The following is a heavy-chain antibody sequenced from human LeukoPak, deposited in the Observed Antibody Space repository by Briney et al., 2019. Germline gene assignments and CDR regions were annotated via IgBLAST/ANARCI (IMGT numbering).Heavy chain of an antibody. D-gene: IGHD1-26*01. CDR3: AKDQWELSGTDAFDV. CDR2: ISSSGSTI. J-gene: IGHJ3*01. Sequence: QPGGSLRLSCAASGFTFSSYEMNWVRQAPGKGLEWVSYISSSGSTIYYADSVKGRFTISRDNAKNSLYLQMNSLRAEDTALYYCAKDQWELSGTDAFDVWGQGTMVTVSS. CDR1: GFTFSSYE. V-gene: IGHV3-48*03.